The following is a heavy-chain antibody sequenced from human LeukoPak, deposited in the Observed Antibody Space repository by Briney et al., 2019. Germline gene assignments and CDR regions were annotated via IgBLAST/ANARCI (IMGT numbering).Heavy chain of an antibody. J-gene: IGHJ4*02. D-gene: IGHD3-9*01. Sequence: EASVKVSCKASGYTFTGYYMHWVRQAPGKGLEWMGWINPNSGGTNYAQKFQGRVTMTRDTSISTAYMELSRLRSDDTAVYYCARDRDYDILTGREAEDYFDYWGQGTLVTVSS. CDR2: INPNSGGT. CDR3: ARDRDYDILTGREAEDYFDY. CDR1: GYTFTGYY. V-gene: IGHV1-2*02.